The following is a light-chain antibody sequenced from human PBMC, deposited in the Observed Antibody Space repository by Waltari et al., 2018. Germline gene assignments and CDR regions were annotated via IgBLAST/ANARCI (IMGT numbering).Light chain of an antibody. CDR3: QQRITWPPIT. J-gene: IGKJ5*01. CDR2: DAS. V-gene: IGKV3-11*01. CDR1: QSVGVF. Sequence: EVVLTQSPATLSLSPGESATLSCSASQSVGVFLAWYQQKPGQAPRLLIYDASNRATGIPARFSGSGSGTDFTLTISSLEPEDSAVYYCQQRITWPPITFGQGTRLEIK.